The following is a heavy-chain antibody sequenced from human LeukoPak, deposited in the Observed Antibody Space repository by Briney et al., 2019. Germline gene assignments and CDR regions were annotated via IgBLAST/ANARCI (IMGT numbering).Heavy chain of an antibody. CDR3: ARGVDTAMDTPNYYYYMDV. V-gene: IGHV4-59*01. CDR1: GGSISSYY. CDR2: IYYSGST. J-gene: IGHJ6*03. Sequence: SETLSLTCTVSGGSISSYYWSWIRQPPGKGLEWIGYIYYSGSTNYNPSLKSRVTISVDTSKNQFSLKLSSVTAADTAVYYCARGVDTAMDTPNYYYYMDVWGKGTTVTVSS. D-gene: IGHD5-18*01.